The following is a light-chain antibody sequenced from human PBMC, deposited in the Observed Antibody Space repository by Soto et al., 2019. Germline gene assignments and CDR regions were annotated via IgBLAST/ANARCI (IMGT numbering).Light chain of an antibody. J-gene: IGLJ3*02. Sequence: QSALTQPASVSGSPGQSITISCTGTSSDVDGYNYVSWYQQHPGKAPKLMIFEVNNRPSGVSNRFSGSKSGNTASLTISGLQAEDAADYYCSSYTSSSTLVFGGGTKLTVL. CDR2: EVN. V-gene: IGLV2-14*01. CDR3: SSYTSSSTLV. CDR1: SSDVDGYNY.